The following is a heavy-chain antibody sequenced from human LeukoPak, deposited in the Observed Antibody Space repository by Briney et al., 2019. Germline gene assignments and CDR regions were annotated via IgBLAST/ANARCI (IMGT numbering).Heavy chain of an antibody. V-gene: IGHV4-30-2*01. CDR2: IYHSGST. CDR3: ARELELRGLDY. CDR1: GGSISSGGYY. J-gene: IGHJ4*02. D-gene: IGHD1-7*01. Sequence: SETLSLTCTVSGGSISSGGYYWSWIRQPPGKGLEWIGYIYHSGSTYYNPSLKSRVTISVDRSKNQFSLKLSSVTAADTGVYYCARELELRGLDYWGQGTLVTVSS.